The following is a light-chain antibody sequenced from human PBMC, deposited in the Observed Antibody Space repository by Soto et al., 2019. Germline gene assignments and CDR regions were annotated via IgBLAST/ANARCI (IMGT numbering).Light chain of an antibody. CDR2: DVT. V-gene: IGLV2-11*01. CDR3: CSYAGSYTGV. Sequence: QSALTQPRSVSGSPGQSVTISCTGTSSDVGGYNYVSWYQQPPGKAPKVIIYDVTKRPSGVPDRFSGSKSGNTASLTISGLQAEDEADYYCCSYAGSYTGVFGGGTK. J-gene: IGLJ2*01. CDR1: SSDVGGYNY.